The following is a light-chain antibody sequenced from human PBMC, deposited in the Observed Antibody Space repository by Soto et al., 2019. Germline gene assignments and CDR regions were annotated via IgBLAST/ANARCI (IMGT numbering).Light chain of an antibody. Sequence: QSVLTQPPSASGTPGQRVTISCSGSTSNIGSNTVNWFQQLPGTAPKLLIHSNNQRPSGVPGRFSGSKSGTSASLAISGLQSEDEADYFCAAWDDSLNGYVFXTGTKVTVL. V-gene: IGLV1-44*01. CDR2: SNN. CDR1: TSNIGSNT. J-gene: IGLJ1*01. CDR3: AAWDDSLNGYV.